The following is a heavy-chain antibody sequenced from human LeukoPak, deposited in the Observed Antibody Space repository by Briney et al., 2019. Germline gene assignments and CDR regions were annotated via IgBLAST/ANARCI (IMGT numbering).Heavy chain of an antibody. CDR2: FDPEDGET. D-gene: IGHD3-10*01. V-gene: IGHV1-24*01. CDR3: ATAIWFGEYQFDY. Sequence: GASVKVSCKVSGYTLTELSMHWVRQAPGKGLEWMGGFDPEDGETIYAQKFQGRVTMTEDTSTDTAYMELSSLGSEDTAVYYCATAIWFGEYQFDYWGQGTLVTVSS. CDR1: GYTLTELS. J-gene: IGHJ4*02.